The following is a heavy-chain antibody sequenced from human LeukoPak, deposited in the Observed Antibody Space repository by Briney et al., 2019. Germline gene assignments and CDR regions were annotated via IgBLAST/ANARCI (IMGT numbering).Heavy chain of an antibody. J-gene: IGHJ4*02. CDR1: GYTFTSYG. CDR2: ISAYNGNT. Sequence: GASVKVSCKASGYTFTSYGISWVRQAPGQGLEWMGWISAYNGNTNYAQKLQGRVTMTTDTSTSTAYMELRSLRSDDTAVYYCARDGGSYDILTGYYYFDYWGQGTLVTVSS. V-gene: IGHV1-18*01. CDR3: ARDGGSYDILTGYYYFDY. D-gene: IGHD3-9*01.